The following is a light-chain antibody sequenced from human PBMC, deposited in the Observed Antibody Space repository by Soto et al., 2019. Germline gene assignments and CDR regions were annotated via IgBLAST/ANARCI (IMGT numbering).Light chain of an antibody. CDR3: QSSDSSLRGAYV. CDR2: NNN. V-gene: IGLV1-40*01. J-gene: IGLJ1*01. Sequence: QSVLTQPPSVSGAPGQRVTISCTGSSSNIGAGYDVHWYQRLPGTAPKVLIYNNNNRPSGVPDRFSGSKSGTSASLAITGLHADDEADYYCQSSDSSLRGAYVFGPGTKLTVL. CDR1: SSNIGAGYD.